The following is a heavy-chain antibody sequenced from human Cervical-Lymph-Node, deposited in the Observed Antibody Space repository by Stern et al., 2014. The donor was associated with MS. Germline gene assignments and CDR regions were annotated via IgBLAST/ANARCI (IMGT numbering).Heavy chain of an antibody. Sequence: VQLQESGSGLVKPSQTLSLTCAVSGGSISSGGYSWSWIRQPPGKGLAWIGYIYHSGNTYYNPSIKSRVTISIDRSENQFSLKLTSVTAADTAVYYCARVRRYHENSGLVDYWGQGTRVTVSS. CDR2: IYHSGNT. V-gene: IGHV4-30-2*01. J-gene: IGHJ4*02. CDR3: ARVRRYHENSGLVDY. CDR1: GGSISSGGYS. D-gene: IGHD3-22*01.